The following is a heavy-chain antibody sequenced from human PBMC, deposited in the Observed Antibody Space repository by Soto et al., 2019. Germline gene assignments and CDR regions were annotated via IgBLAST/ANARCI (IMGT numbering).Heavy chain of an antibody. CDR1: GFAFSRYD. D-gene: IGHD3-9*01. J-gene: IGHJ4*02. V-gene: IGHV3-23*01. Sequence: GGSLRLSCAASGFAFSRYDTSWVRQTPGKGLEWVSVSCGSGGATYYADSVKGRFTVSRDNSRNTLYLQMNSLRAEDTAVYFCARSYDILTGYLSYFDYWGQGTLVTVSS. CDR3: ARSYDILTGYLSYFDY. CDR2: SCGSGGAT.